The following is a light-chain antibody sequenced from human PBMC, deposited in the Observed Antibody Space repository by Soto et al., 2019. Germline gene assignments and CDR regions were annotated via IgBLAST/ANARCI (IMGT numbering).Light chain of an antibody. CDR3: QQRSNWPPFT. J-gene: IGKJ3*01. V-gene: IGKV3-11*01. Sequence: EIVLTQSPATLSLSPGERATLSCRASQSVSSYLAWYQQKPGQAPRLLIYDASNRATGIPARFSGSGSGTDFPLTIRSLEPEDFAVYYCQQRSNWPPFTSGPGTQVDIK. CDR2: DAS. CDR1: QSVSSY.